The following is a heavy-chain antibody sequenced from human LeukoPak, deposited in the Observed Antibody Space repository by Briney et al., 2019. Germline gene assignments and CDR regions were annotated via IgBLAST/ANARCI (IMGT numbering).Heavy chain of an antibody. CDR3: ARNVYYYYGMDV. J-gene: IGHJ6*02. V-gene: IGHV4-34*01. CDR2: INHSGST. D-gene: IGHD3-10*02. Sequence: SETLSLTCAVYGGSFSGCYWSWIRQPPGKGLEWIGKINHSGSTNYNPSLKSRVTISVDTSKNQFSLKLSSVTAADTAVYYCARNVYYYYGMDVWGQGTTVTVSS. CDR1: GGSFSGCY.